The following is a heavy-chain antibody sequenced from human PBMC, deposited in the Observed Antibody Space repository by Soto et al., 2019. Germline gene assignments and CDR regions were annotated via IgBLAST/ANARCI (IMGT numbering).Heavy chain of an antibody. CDR3: ASSSLYGMDV. V-gene: IGHV4-30-4*01. CDR2: LFYSGNT. CDR1: GGSFSSGYSC. Sequence: PSETLSLSCSVSGGSFSSGYSCWSWVLQKPGMGWEGIGDLFYSGNTYYNPSLKNRLTISRYTSKNQCSLKVGSVTAADTAVYYCASSSLYGMDVWGQGTMVTVSS. J-gene: IGHJ6*02. D-gene: IGHD6-6*01.